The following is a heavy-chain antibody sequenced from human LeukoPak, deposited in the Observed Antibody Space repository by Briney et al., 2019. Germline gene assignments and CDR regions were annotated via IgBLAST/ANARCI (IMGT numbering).Heavy chain of an antibody. D-gene: IGHD6-13*01. CDR2: IGAYNGNT. V-gene: IGHV1-18*01. J-gene: IGHJ5*02. CDR1: GYTFTSYG. CDR3: ASIAAAGYNWFDP. Sequence: ASVKVSCKASGYTFTSYGISWVRQAPGQGLEWMGWIGAYNGNTNYAQKLQGRVTMTTDTSTSTAYMELRSLRSDDTAVYYCASIAAAGYNWFDPWGQGTLVTVSS.